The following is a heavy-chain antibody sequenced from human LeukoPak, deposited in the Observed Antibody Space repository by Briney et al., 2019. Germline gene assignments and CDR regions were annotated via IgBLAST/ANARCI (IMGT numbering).Heavy chain of an antibody. Sequence: PSETLSLTCTVSGYSISSGYYWGWIRQPPGKGLEWIGSIYHSGSTYYNPSLKSRVTISVDTSKNQFSLKLSSVTAADTAVYYCARGEEYYYFDYWGQGTLVTVSS. CDR2: IYHSGST. V-gene: IGHV4-38-2*02. CDR3: ARGEEYYYFDY. J-gene: IGHJ4*02. CDR1: GYSISSGYY. D-gene: IGHD2/OR15-2a*01.